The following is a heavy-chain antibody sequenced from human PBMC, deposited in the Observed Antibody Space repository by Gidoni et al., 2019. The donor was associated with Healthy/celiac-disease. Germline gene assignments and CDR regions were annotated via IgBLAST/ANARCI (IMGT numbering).Heavy chain of an antibody. CDR1: GGSISSGSYY. J-gene: IGHJ6*03. CDR2: IYTSGST. V-gene: IGHV4-61*02. CDR3: ARGGCTSCPTEPYYYYYYYMDV. Sequence: QVQLQESGPGLVKPSQTLSLTCPVSGGSISSGSYYWSWIRQPAGKGLEWIGRIYTSGSTNYNPSLKSRVTMSVDTSKNQFSLKLSSVTAADTAVYYCARGGCTSCPTEPYYYYYYYMDVWGKGTTVTVSS. D-gene: IGHD2-2*01.